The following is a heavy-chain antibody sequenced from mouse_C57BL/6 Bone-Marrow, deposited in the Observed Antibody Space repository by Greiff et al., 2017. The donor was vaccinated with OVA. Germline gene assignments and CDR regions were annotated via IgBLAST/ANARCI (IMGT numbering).Heavy chain of an antibody. CDR3: AKSTGADAMDY. V-gene: IGHV5-12*01. CDR1: GFTFSDYY. D-gene: IGHD4-1*02. CDR2: ISNGGGST. J-gene: IGHJ4*01. Sequence: EVMLVESGGGLVQPGGSLKLSCAASGFTFSDYYMYWVRQTPEKRLEWVAYISNGGGSTYYPDTVKGRFTLSRDNAKNTLYLQMSRLKSEDTAVYYGAKSTGADAMDYWGQGTSVTVSS.